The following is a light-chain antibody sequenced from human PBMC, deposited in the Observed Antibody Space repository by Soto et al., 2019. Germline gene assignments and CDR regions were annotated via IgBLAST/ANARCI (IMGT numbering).Light chain of an antibody. J-gene: IGKJ1*01. CDR1: QSISSW. V-gene: IGKV1-5*03. Sequence: DIQMTQSPSTLSASVGDRVTITCRASQSISSWLAWYQQKPGKAPKLLIYKASSLESGVPSRFSGSGSGTEFTFTISSLQPDDFATYYCQQYNSYSWTFGQGIKVDIK. CDR3: QQYNSYSWT. CDR2: KAS.